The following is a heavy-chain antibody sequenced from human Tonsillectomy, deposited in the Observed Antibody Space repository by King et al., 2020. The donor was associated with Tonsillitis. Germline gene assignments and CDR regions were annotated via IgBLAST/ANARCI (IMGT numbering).Heavy chain of an antibody. CDR2: IYYTGST. CDR1: GGSISSRNYY. CDR3: AGQGFQLLLAVGAFDI. V-gene: IGHV4-39*01. J-gene: IGHJ3*02. Sequence: QLQESGPGLVKPSETLSLTCTVSGGSISSRNYYWGWIRQPPGKGLEWIGSIYYTGSTYYNPSLKSRVTISVDTSQNQFSLKPISVTAADTAVYFCAGQGFQLLLAVGAFDIWGQGTMVTVSS. D-gene: IGHD2-2*01.